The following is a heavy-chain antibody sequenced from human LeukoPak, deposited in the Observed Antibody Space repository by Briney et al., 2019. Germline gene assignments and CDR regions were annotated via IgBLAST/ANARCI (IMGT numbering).Heavy chain of an antibody. CDR1: GFTFSSYS. CDR3: ARVTVAGTNYLDY. CDR2: INSDGSST. V-gene: IGHV3-74*01. D-gene: IGHD6-19*01. J-gene: IGHJ4*02. Sequence: GGSLRLSCAASGFTFSSYSMNWVRQAPGKGLVWVSRINSDGSSTTYADSVKGRFTISRDNAKNTLYLQMNSLRAEDTAVYYCARVTVAGTNYLDYWGQGTLVTVSS.